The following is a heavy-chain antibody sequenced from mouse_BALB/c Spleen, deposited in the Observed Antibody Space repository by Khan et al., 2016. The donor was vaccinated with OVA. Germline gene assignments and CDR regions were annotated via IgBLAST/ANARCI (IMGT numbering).Heavy chain of an antibody. CDR2: IDPENGKT. D-gene: IGHD2-3*01. CDR3: ARDGYSPWFAY. Sequence: VQLQQPGAELVRPGALVKLSCKASGFNIKNYYMHWVKQRPEQGLEWIGWIDPENGKTIYDPKFQGKASIMADTSSNTAYLQRSSLTSEDTAVYYCARDGYSPWFAYWGQGTLVTVSA. V-gene: IGHV14-1*02. CDR1: GFNIKNYY. J-gene: IGHJ3*01.